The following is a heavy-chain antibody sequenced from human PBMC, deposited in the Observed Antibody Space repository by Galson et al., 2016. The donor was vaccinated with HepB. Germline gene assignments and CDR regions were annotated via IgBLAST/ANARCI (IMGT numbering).Heavy chain of an antibody. D-gene: IGHD3-10*01. V-gene: IGHV1-18*04. CDR2: ISVYKGDRNT. CDR3: ARDSRRDYFSGSSAFDY. J-gene: IGHJ4*02. Sequence: SCKASGYTFTNYGISWVRRAPGRGLEWMGWISVYKGDRNTNYAQKFKGRVTMTIDTSTSTAYMELRSLRSDDTAVYYCARDSRRDYFSGSSAFDYWGQGTLVTVSS. CDR1: GYTFTNYG.